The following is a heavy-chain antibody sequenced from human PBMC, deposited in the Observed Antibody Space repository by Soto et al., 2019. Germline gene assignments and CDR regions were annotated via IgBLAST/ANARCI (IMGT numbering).Heavy chain of an antibody. CDR2: ISAGGDTT. CDR1: GFTFSNYP. Sequence: EVQVSESGGGLVQPGGSLRLSCATSGFTFSNYPMNWVRQAPGKGLEWVSGISAGGDTTYYADSVKGRCTIFRDNSKNSVSLQMNSLRVEATAVYYCGRRVWGQGTLVTVSS. V-gene: IGHV3-23*01. CDR3: GRRV. J-gene: IGHJ4*02.